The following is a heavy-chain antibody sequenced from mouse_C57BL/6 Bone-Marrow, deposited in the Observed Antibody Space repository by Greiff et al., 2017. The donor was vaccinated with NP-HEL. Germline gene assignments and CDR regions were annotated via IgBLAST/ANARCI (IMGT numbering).Heavy chain of an antibody. V-gene: IGHV1-80*01. CDR2: IYPGDGDT. J-gene: IGHJ3*01. CDR1: GYAFSNYW. CDR3: ARGAY. Sequence: VQLQPSGADLVKPGASVTISCKASGYAFSNYWLNWVKPRPGQVLEWIGQIYPGDGDTNYNGKFKDKATLTADKSSSTAYMQLSRLTSEDSAVYFCARGAYWGQGTLVTVSA.